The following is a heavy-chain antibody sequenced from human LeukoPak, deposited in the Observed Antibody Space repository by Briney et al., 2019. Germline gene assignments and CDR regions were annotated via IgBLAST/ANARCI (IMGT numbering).Heavy chain of an antibody. J-gene: IGHJ3*02. Sequence: SETLSLTCTVSGGSISSSSYYWGWIRQPPGKGLEWIESIYYSGSTYYNPSLKSRVTISLDTSKNQFSLKLSSVTAADTAVYYCSFNLGSGSYAFDIWGQGTMVTVSS. CDR3: SFNLGSGSYAFDI. D-gene: IGHD3-10*01. CDR2: IYYSGST. V-gene: IGHV4-39*07. CDR1: GGSISSSSYY.